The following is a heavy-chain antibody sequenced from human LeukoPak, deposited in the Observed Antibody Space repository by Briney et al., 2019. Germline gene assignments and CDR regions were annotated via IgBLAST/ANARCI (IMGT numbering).Heavy chain of an antibody. CDR3: AKERGTGGLGHYYHYGMDV. Sequence: GRSLRLSCAASEFIFSSYGMHWVRQAPGKRLEWVAVISFDGSNKYYADSAKGRFTISRDNYKNTLYLQMNSLRAEDTAVYHCAKERGTGGLGHYYHYGMDVWGQGTTVTVSS. D-gene: IGHD3/OR15-3a*01. V-gene: IGHV3-30*18. J-gene: IGHJ6*02. CDR2: ISFDGSNK. CDR1: EFIFSSYG.